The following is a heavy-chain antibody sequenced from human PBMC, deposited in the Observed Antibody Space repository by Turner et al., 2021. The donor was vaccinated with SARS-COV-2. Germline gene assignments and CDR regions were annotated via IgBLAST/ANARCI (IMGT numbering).Heavy chain of an antibody. V-gene: IGHV1-2*02. D-gene: IGHD5-12*01. Sequence: VQLVQSGAEVKKPGASVKVSCKASGYTFTGYYMHWVRQAPGQGLECMGWINPNSGGTNYAQKFQGRVTRTRDTSISTAYMELSRLRSDDTAVYYCAVLEMATITDAFDIWGQGTMVTVSS. CDR3: AVLEMATITDAFDI. CDR1: GYTFTGYY. J-gene: IGHJ3*02. CDR2: INPNSGGT.